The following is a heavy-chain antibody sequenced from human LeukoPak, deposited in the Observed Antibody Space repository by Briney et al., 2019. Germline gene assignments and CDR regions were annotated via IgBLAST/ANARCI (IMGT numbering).Heavy chain of an antibody. Sequence: SETLSLTCTVSGGSVNSGSYYWSWVRPPPGKGLEWIGYIYYSGSTNYNPSLKSQVTISVDTSKNQFSLKLSSVTAADTAVYYCARETDYYDSSGYSPWGQGTLVTVSS. J-gene: IGHJ5*02. D-gene: IGHD3-22*01. CDR3: ARETDYYDSSGYSP. V-gene: IGHV4-61*01. CDR1: GGSVNSGSYY. CDR2: IYYSGST.